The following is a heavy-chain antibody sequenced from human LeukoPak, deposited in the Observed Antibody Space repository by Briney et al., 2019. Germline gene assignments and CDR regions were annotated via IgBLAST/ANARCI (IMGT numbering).Heavy chain of an antibody. Sequence: VASVKVSCKASGYTFTGYYMHWVRQAPGQGLEWMGWINPNSGGTNYAQKFQGRVTMTRDTSISTAYMELSRLRFDDTAVYYCARETGGYDIDYWGQGTLVTVSS. J-gene: IGHJ4*02. CDR1: GYTFTGYY. CDR2: INPNSGGT. V-gene: IGHV1-2*02. CDR3: ARETGGYDIDY. D-gene: IGHD5-12*01.